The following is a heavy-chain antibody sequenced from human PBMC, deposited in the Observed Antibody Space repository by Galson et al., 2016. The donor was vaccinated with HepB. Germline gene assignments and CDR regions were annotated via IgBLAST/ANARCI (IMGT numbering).Heavy chain of an antibody. J-gene: IGHJ6*02. D-gene: IGHD6-6*01. CDR3: SRDGKGYSSSWTADV. CDR1: GGSISGYS. V-gene: IGHV4-59*01. Sequence: SETLSLTCPVSGGSISGYSWSCIRQPPGNGLEWIGYIDNSGSTNYNPSVKSRVTISVDTSKNQFSLKLTSVTAADTAVYYCSRDGKGYSSSWTADVWGQGTTVTVSS. CDR2: IDNSGST.